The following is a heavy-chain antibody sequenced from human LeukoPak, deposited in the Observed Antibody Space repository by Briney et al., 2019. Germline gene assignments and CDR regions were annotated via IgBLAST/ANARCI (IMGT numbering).Heavy chain of an antibody. V-gene: IGHV3-48*01. CDR1: GFTFSSYS. Sequence: PGGSLRLSCAASGFTFSSYSMNWVRQAPGKGLEWVSYISSGRSTIYYADSVKGRFTISRDNPKNSLYLQMNSLRAEDTAVYYCARDSGSFNRYFDYWGQGTLVTVSS. D-gene: IGHD1-26*01. J-gene: IGHJ4*02. CDR2: ISSGRSTI. CDR3: ARDSGSFNRYFDY.